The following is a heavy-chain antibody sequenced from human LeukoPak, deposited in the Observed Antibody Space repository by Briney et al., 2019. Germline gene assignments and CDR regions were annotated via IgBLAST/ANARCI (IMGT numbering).Heavy chain of an antibody. CDR1: GFIFDSYA. J-gene: IGHJ6*02. Sequence: GGSLRLSCSASGFIFDSYAMHWVRQAPGKGLVWVAITSSDGRNKYHIESVKGRFSISRDDSKNTVYLQMNSLRAEDTAVYYCARDRARYYGMDVWGQGTTVTVSS. CDR2: TSSDGRNK. V-gene: IGHV3-30*03. CDR3: ARDRARYYGMDV.